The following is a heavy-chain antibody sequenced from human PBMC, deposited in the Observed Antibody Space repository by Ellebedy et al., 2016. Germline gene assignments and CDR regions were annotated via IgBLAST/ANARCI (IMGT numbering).Heavy chain of an antibody. J-gene: IGHJ4*02. CDR1: GGSISSYF. CDR2: IYYSGDT. CDR3: ARVDAVASEYFDL. D-gene: IGHD6-19*01. Sequence: SETLSLTCTVSGGSISSYFWSWIRQPPGKGLEWIGYIYYSGDTNYNPSLKGRVTISVDTSKNPLSPKLSSVTAADTAVYYCARVDAVASEYFDLWGQGALVTVSS. V-gene: IGHV4-59*01.